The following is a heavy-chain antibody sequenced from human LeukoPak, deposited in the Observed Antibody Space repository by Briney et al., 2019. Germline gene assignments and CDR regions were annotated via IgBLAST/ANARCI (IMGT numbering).Heavy chain of an antibody. CDR2: IIGSGATT. CDR1: GFTFSGDA. CDR3: AKDIYISSWLPPHFEY. Sequence: SGGSLRLSCAASGFTFSGDAMGGVPRAPGKGLEWVSAIIGSGATTYYADSVKGRFTIPRDSSKNTLYLQMNSLRAEDTAAYYCAKDIYISSWLPPHFEYWGQGTLVTVSS. D-gene: IGHD6-13*01. J-gene: IGHJ4*02. V-gene: IGHV3-23*01.